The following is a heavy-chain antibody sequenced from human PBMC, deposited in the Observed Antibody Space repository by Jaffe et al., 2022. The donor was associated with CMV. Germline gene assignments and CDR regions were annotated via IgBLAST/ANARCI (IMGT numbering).Heavy chain of an antibody. J-gene: IGHJ5*02. Sequence: QVQLQQWGAGLLKPSETLSLTCAVYGGSFSGYYWSWIRQPPGKGLEWIGEINHSGSTNYNPSLKSRVTISVDTSKNQFSLKLSSVTAADTAVYYCATFQRIYDILTGYDLGSNWFDPWGQGTLVTVSS. CDR1: GGSFSGYY. D-gene: IGHD3-9*01. V-gene: IGHV4-34*01. CDR3: ATFQRIYDILTGYDLGSNWFDP. CDR2: INHSGST.